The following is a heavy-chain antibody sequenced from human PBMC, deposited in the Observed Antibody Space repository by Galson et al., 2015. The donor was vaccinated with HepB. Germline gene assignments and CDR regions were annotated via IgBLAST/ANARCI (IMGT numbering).Heavy chain of an antibody. Sequence: SVKVSCKASGYTFTGYYLHWVREAPGQGVEWMGCINPYSGATYYAPRFQGRVTMTRDTSINIGYMELNRLTSDDAAVYYCARGYKQQLIPPYMDVWGKGTAVTVS. V-gene: IGHV1-2*02. J-gene: IGHJ6*03. D-gene: IGHD6-13*01. CDR1: GYTFTGYY. CDR2: INPYSGAT. CDR3: ARGYKQQLIPPYMDV.